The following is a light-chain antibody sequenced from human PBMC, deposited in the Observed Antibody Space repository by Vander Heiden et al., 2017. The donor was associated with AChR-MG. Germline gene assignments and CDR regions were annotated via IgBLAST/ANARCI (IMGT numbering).Light chain of an antibody. CDR2: DAY. CDR1: QSVGSY. J-gene: IGKJ3*01. V-gene: IGKV3-11*01. CDR3: QQRTNWPPKLT. Sequence: EIVLTQSPATLSLSPGERATLSCRASQSVGSYLAWYQQKPGQAPRLLIFDAYKRATGIPARFSGSGSGTDFTLTISSLEPEDFAVYYCQQRTNWPPKLTFGHGTRVEIK.